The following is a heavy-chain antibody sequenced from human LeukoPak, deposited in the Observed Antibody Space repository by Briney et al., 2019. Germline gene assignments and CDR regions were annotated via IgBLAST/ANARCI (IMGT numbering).Heavy chain of an antibody. Sequence: PGGSLRLSCAASGFTFSSYGMHWVRQATGKGLEWVSAIGTAGDTYYPGSVKGRFTISRENAKNSLYLQMNSLRAGDTAVYYCARGPPIGYSSGCLDYWGQGTLVTVSS. J-gene: IGHJ4*02. V-gene: IGHV3-13*01. CDR1: GFTFSSYG. CDR3: ARGPPIGYSSGCLDY. CDR2: IGTAGDT. D-gene: IGHD6-19*01.